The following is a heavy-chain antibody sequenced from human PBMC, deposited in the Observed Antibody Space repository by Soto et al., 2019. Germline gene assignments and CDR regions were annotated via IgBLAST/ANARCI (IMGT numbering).Heavy chain of an antibody. V-gene: IGHV2-5*02. CDR2: LYWDDDK. CDR1: GFSLSTSGMG. CDR3: ARRRSGYSSTWFDY. Sequence: QITLKESGPTLVNPTQTLTLTCTFSGFSLSTSGMGVGWIRQPPGKALELLALLYWDDDKRYSPSLKSRLTITKDTSKNQVVLTMTNMDPVDTATYYCARRRSGYSSTWFDYWGQGTLVTVSS. D-gene: IGHD6-13*01. J-gene: IGHJ4*02.